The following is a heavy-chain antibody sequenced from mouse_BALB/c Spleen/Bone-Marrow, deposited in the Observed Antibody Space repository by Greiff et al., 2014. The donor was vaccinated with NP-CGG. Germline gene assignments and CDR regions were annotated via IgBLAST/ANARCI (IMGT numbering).Heavy chain of an antibody. D-gene: IGHD2-3*01. V-gene: IGHV2-2*02. CDR3: ARNLGDGYSFAY. CDR1: GFSLTSYG. Sequence: VKLQESGPGLVQPSQSLSNTCTVSGFSLTSYGVHWVRQSPGKGLEWLGVIWSGGNTDYNAAFISRLSISKDNSKSQVFFKMNSLQANDTAIYYCARNLGDGYSFAYWGQGTLVTVSA. CDR2: IWSGGNT. J-gene: IGHJ3*01.